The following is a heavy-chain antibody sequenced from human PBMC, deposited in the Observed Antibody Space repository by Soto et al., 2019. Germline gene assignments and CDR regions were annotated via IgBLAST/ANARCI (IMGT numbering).Heavy chain of an antibody. CDR1: GYTLTNYG. J-gene: IGHJ3*02. CDR2: SRAYTRNT. CDR3: ARLLGYASSWWRHSAFDI. V-gene: IGHV1-18*01. Sequence: ASVKVSCKASGYTLTNYGVSWVRQAPGQRLEWMGWSRAYTRNTNYAQMVQGRVTMTTDTCMGTAYMELGSLTSAHTAGSHCARLLGYASSWWRHSAFDIWGQ. D-gene: IGHD6-13*01.